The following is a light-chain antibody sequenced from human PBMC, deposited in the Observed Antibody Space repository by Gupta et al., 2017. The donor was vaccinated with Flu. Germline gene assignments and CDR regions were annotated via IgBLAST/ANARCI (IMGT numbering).Light chain of an antibody. Sequence: DIQMPQSPSSLSASVGDRVTITCRTTQSISTYLNWYQQKPGKVPKVLIYSVSTLQSGVPSRFSGSGSGTEFTLTISSLQPEDFATYYCQQSYSNPRTFGQGTKV. V-gene: IGKV1-39*01. CDR2: SVS. CDR3: QQSYSNPRT. CDR1: QSISTY. J-gene: IGKJ1*01.